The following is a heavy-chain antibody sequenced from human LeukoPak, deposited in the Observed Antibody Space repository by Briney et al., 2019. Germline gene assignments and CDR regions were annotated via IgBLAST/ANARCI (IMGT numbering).Heavy chain of an antibody. D-gene: IGHD2-2*01. J-gene: IGHJ5*02. Sequence: GESLKISCKGPGYSFTSYWIGWVRQMPGKGLEWMGIIYPGDSDTRYSPSFQGQVTISADKSISTAYLQWSSLKASDTAMYYCARRYCSSTSCFDPWGQGTLVTVSS. V-gene: IGHV5-51*01. CDR1: GYSFTSYW. CDR3: ARRYCSSTSCFDP. CDR2: IYPGDSDT.